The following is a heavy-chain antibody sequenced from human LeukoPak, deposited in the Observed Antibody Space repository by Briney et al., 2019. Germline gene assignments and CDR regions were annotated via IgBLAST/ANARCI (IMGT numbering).Heavy chain of an antibody. CDR2: IVGSGAST. Sequence: PGGSLRLSCAASGFTFSNYAMSWVRQAPGKGLEWVSAIVGSGASTYYADSVKGRFTISRDNSKNTLYLQMNSLRAEDTAVYYCSKWVDYDVLTGYYDSDYWGQGTLVTVSS. CDR1: GFTFSNYA. D-gene: IGHD3-9*01. J-gene: IGHJ4*02. CDR3: SKWVDYDVLTGYYDSDY. V-gene: IGHV3-23*01.